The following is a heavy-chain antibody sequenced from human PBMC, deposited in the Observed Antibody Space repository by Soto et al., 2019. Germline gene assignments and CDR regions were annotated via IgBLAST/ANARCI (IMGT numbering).Heavy chain of an antibody. Sequence: QLQLQESGPGLVKPSESLSLTCTVSGCSISSSSYYWGWIRQPPGKGLEWIVSLYYSGTTYYTPSLESSVTIAIDTYKTQFSLRLSSVTAADTAVYYCERRVYRSSRYFDLWGRGTLVTVSS. CDR1: GCSISSSSYY. D-gene: IGHD6-6*01. CDR2: LYYSGTT. J-gene: IGHJ4*02. V-gene: IGHV4-39*01. CDR3: ERRVYRSSRYFDL.